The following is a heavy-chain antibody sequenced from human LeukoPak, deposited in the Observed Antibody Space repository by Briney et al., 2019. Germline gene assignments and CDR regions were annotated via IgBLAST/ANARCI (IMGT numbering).Heavy chain of an antibody. Sequence: GASVKVSFKASGYTFTSYGISWVRQAPGQGLAWMGWISAYNGNTNYAQKLQGRVTMTTDTSTSTAYMELRSLRSDDTAVYYCARSARYYYYMDVWGKGTTVTVSS. V-gene: IGHV1-18*01. CDR1: GYTFTSYG. J-gene: IGHJ6*03. D-gene: IGHD6-25*01. CDR2: ISAYNGNT. CDR3: ARSARYYYYMDV.